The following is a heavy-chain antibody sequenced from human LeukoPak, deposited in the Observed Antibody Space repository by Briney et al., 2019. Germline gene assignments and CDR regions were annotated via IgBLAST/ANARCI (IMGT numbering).Heavy chain of an antibody. D-gene: IGHD2/OR15-2a*01. CDR2: IIPIFGTA. J-gene: IGHJ5*02. Sequence: SVKVSCKASGGTFSSYAISWVRQAPGQGLEWMGGIIPIFGTANYAQKFQGRVTITADESTSTAYMELSSLRSEDTAVYYCASQSRTTRWFDPWGQGTLVTVSS. CDR1: GGTFSSYA. V-gene: IGHV1-69*13. CDR3: ASQSRTTRWFDP.